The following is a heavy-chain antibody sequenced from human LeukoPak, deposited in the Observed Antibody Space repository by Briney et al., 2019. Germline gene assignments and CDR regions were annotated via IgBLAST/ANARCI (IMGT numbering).Heavy chain of an antibody. CDR1: GFTFSSYG. V-gene: IGHV3-33*01. D-gene: IGHD3-3*01. CDR3: ARDSQYYDFWSGYPYIDY. Sequence: PGGSLRLSCAASGFTFSSYGMHWVRQAPGKGLEWVAVIWYDGSNKYYADSVKGRFTISRDNAKNSLYLQMNSLRAEDTAVYYCARDSQYYDFWSGYPYIDYWGQGTLVTVSS. CDR2: IWYDGSNK. J-gene: IGHJ4*02.